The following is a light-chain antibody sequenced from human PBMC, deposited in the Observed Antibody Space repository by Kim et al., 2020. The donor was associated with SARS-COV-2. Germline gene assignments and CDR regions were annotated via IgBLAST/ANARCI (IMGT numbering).Light chain of an antibody. J-gene: IGKJ4*01. Sequence: PGERADLAGRASETGTSDLAWYQQKAGQPPRLLIYDANSRASGIPARFSGSGFGTDFTLSISSLEPEDVAIYYCQQRWRWPLTFGGGTKVEI. CDR3: QQRWRWPLT. CDR2: DAN. V-gene: IGKV3-11*01. CDR1: ETGTSD.